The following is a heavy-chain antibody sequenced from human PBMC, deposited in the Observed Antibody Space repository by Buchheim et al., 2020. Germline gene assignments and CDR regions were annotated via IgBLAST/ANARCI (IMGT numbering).Heavy chain of an antibody. D-gene: IGHD4-17*01. V-gene: IGHV3-30*03. Sequence: QVQLAESGGGVVQPGRSLRLSCVASGFDFNTYDVHWVRQAPGKGLEWVALISFDGDNKNYADSVKGRFTISRDNSKNTLFLELNSLRAEDTAVYYCASPAGYAYGDSSLDSWGQGTL. J-gene: IGHJ4*02. CDR1: GFDFNTYD. CDR3: ASPAGYAYGDSSLDS. CDR2: ISFDGDNK.